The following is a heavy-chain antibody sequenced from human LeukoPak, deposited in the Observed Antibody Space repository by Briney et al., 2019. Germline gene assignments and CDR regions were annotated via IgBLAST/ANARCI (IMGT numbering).Heavy chain of an antibody. CDR2: IYPGDSDT. CDR1: GYSFTSYW. CDR3: ARQAPSAVVAATGDFDY. V-gene: IGHV5-51*01. D-gene: IGHD2-15*01. J-gene: IGHJ4*02. Sequence: GESLKISRKGSGYSFTSYWIGWVRQMPGKGLEWMGIIYPGDSDTRYRPSFEGQVTISADKSISTAYLQWSSLKASDTAMYYCARQAPSAVVAATGDFDYWGQGTLVTVSS.